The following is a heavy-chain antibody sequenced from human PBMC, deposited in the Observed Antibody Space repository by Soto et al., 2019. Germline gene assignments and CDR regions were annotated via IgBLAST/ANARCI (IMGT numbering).Heavy chain of an antibody. CDR2: ISYDGSNE. D-gene: IGHD5-12*01. CDR1: GFTFSSYA. CDR3: AREGFGAYDFRRVPQTDY. V-gene: IGHV3-30-3*01. J-gene: IGHJ4*02. Sequence: QVQLVESGGGVVQPGRSLRLSCAASGFTFSSYAMHWVRQAPGKGLEWVGLISYDGSNEDYADSVKGRLTISRDNSKNTVYLQLNSLRDEDTAVYYCAREGFGAYDFRRVPQTDYWGQGTLVTVSS.